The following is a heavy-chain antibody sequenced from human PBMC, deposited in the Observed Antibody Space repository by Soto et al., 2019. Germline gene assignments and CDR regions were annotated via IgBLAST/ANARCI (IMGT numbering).Heavy chain of an antibody. CDR2: IDSSSGFI. J-gene: IGHJ4*02. V-gene: IGHV3-21*01. CDR3: ARDPLWFGEIGYFDY. CDR1: GFTFSSHA. D-gene: IGHD3-10*01. Sequence: EVQLVESGGGLVKPGGSLRLSCAASGFTFSSHAMNWVRQAPGKGLEWVSSIDSSSGFIYYADSVKGRFTISRDNDKNSLYLQMSSLRAEDTAVYYCARDPLWFGEIGYFDYWGQGAMVTVSS.